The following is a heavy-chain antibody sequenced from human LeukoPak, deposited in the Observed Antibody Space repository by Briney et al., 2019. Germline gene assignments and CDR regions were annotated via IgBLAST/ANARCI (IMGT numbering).Heavy chain of an antibody. CDR3: ARDVAEGYSYGLYYYYYYMDV. CDR1: GGSISSYY. Sequence: SETLSLTCTVSGGSISSYYWSWIRQPAGKGLEWIGRIYTSGSTNYNPSLKSRVTMSVDTSKNQFSLKLSSVTAADTAVYYCARDVAEGYSYGLYYYYYYMDVWGKGTTVTVSS. V-gene: IGHV4-4*07. J-gene: IGHJ6*03. D-gene: IGHD5-18*01. CDR2: IYTSGST.